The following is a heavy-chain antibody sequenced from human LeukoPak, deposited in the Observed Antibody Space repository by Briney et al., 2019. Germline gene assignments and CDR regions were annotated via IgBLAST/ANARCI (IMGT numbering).Heavy chain of an antibody. J-gene: IGHJ3*02. Sequence: SQTLSLTCAVSGDSVSGNIVAWNWIRQSPPRGLEWLGRTYRGSSYYAPSMKSRISISPDTSKNQFSLHLNSVTPEDTAVYFCVRGQYSAFDIWGQGTLVIVSS. D-gene: IGHD2-21*01. CDR2: TYRGSS. V-gene: IGHV6-1*01. CDR3: VRGQYSAFDI. CDR1: GDSVSGNIVA.